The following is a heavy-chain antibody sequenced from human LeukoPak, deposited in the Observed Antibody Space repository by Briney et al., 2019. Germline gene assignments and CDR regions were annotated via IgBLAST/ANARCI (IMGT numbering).Heavy chain of an antibody. Sequence: PGGSLRLSCAASGFTFSSYGMHWVRQAPGKGLEWVAVISYDGSNKYYADSVKGRFTISRDNSKNTLYLHMNNLRDDDTAVYYCAKDIWGGTAMVFDYWGQGTLVTVSS. CDR2: ISYDGSNK. D-gene: IGHD5-18*01. J-gene: IGHJ4*02. V-gene: IGHV3-30*18. CDR1: GFTFSSYG. CDR3: AKDIWGGTAMVFDY.